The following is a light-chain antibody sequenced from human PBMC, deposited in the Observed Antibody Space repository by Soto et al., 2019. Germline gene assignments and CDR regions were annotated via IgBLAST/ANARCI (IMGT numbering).Light chain of an antibody. CDR3: CANASSSTFYV. J-gene: IGLJ1*01. CDR2: EVS. Sequence: LAQPASVSGPPGQQIIISCTATGSDVGSYNLVPWYKQHPAKAPKLMIYEVSKRPSGVSNLCSGSKSGNTASLTISGLQAADEAEYYGCANASSSTFYVCATGTKVTVL. CDR1: GSDVGSYNL. V-gene: IGLV2-23*02.